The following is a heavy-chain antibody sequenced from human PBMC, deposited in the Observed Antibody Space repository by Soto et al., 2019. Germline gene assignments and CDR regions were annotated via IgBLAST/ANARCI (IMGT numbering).Heavy chain of an antibody. V-gene: IGHV3-23*01. CDR1: GLTFRNYV. CDR3: GKLAWRGDLPGHDY. Sequence: EVQLLESGGGLVQPGGSLRLSCAASGLTFRNYVMSWVRQAPGKGLQWLSSISGSGSDTYYADSVRGRFAISRDNSKNTLYLQMDSLGAEDTAVYYCGKLAWRGDLPGHDYWGQGTLVTVSS. CDR2: ISGSGSDT. J-gene: IGHJ4*02. D-gene: IGHD3-10*01.